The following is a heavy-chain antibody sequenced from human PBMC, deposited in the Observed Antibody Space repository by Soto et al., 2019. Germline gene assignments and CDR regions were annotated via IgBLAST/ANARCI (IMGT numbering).Heavy chain of an antibody. V-gene: IGHV3-23*01. CDR1: GFTFSSYV. CDR2: ISGSGDST. Sequence: GGSLRLSCAASGFTFSSYVMSWVRQAPGQGLEWVSAISGSGDSTYYADSVKGRFTISRDNSKNTLYLQMNSLRAEDTAVYYCAKANYGDPPNPFDYWGQGTLVTGSS. CDR3: AKANYGDPPNPFDY. D-gene: IGHD4-17*01. J-gene: IGHJ4*02.